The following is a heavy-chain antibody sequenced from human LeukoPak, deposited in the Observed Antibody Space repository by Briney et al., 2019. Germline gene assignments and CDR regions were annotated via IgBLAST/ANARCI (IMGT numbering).Heavy chain of an antibody. J-gene: IGHJ3*02. CDR2: ISYDGSNK. CDR3: ARLSGAAFDI. D-gene: IGHD7-27*01. CDR1: GFTFSYYA. Sequence: PGRSLRLSCAASGFTFSYYAMHWVRQAPGKGLEWVAVISYDGSNKYYADSVKGRFTISRDNSKNTLYLQMNSLRAEDTAVYYCARLSGAAFDIWGQGTMVTVSS. V-gene: IGHV3-30*04.